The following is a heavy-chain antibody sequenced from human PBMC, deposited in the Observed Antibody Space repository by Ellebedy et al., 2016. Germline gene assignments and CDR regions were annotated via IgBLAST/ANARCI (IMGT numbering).Heavy chain of an antibody. J-gene: IGHJ4*02. V-gene: IGHV3-23*01. CDR3: ARQPNVQIGVAGRAWWNFYFDF. Sequence: GGSLRLSXAASGFTFSSYAMSWVRRSPGRGLEWVSTISSSGDGTNDADSVKGRFTISRDNAGNTLFLQMNSLRAEDTAVYYCARQPNVQIGVAGRAWWNFYFDFWGQGTLVTVSS. CDR1: GFTFSSYA. D-gene: IGHD1-7*01. CDR2: ISSSGDGT.